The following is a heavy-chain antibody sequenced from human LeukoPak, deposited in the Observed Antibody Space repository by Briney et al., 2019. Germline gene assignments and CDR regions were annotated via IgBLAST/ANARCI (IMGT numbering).Heavy chain of an antibody. V-gene: IGHV3-15*01. CDR2: IKSKTDGGTT. J-gene: IGHJ6*03. CDR3: TTDPRKNRYCSGGSCYSGYYYYYMDV. D-gene: IGHD2-15*01. CDR1: GFTFSNAW. Sequence: PGGSLRPSCAASGFTFSNAWMSWVRQAPGKGLEWVGRIKSKTDGGTTDYVAPVKGRFTISRDDSKNTLYLQMNSLKTEDTAVYYCTTDPRKNRYCSGGSCYSGYYYYYMDVWGKGTTVTVSS.